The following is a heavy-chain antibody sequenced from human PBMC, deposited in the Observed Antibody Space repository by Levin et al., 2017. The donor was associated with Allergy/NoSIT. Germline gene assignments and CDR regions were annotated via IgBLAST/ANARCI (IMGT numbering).Heavy chain of an antibody. CDR3: ARSVPWFGTPGWFDP. J-gene: IGHJ5*02. V-gene: IGHV4-4*02. Sequence: SQTLSLTCAVSGGSISSSNWWSWVRQPPGKGLEWIGEIYHSGSTNYNPSLKSRVTISVDKSKNQFSLKLSSVTAADTAVYYCARSVPWFGTPGWFDPWGQGTLVTVSS. CDR2: IYHSGST. D-gene: IGHD3-10*01. CDR1: GGSISSSNW.